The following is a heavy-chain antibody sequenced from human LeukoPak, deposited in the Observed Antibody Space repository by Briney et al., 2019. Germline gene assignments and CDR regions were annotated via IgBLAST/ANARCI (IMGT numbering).Heavy chain of an antibody. Sequence: GGSLRLSCAASGFTFRSYDMHWVRQVTGKGLEWVSAVGISGDAYYAGSVKGRFTISRENAKNSLYLQMNSLTAGDTAVYYCVRGGIQVSGIDEIDYWGQGTLVTVSS. V-gene: IGHV3-13*01. D-gene: IGHD6-19*01. J-gene: IGHJ4*02. CDR3: VRGGIQVSGIDEIDY. CDR2: VGISGDA. CDR1: GFTFRSYD.